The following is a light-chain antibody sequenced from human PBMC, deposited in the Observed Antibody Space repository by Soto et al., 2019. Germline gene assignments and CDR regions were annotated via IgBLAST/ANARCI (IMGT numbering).Light chain of an antibody. J-gene: IGKJ2*01. CDR1: QSVSSY. CDR3: QQRSNWPYT. V-gene: IGKV3-11*01. Sequence: EIVLTQSPATLSLSPGERATLSCRASQSVSSYLAWYQQKSGQAPRLLIYDASNRATGIPARFSGSGSGTDFPLTISSLEPEDFAVYYCQQRSNWPYTFGQGTKLEI. CDR2: DAS.